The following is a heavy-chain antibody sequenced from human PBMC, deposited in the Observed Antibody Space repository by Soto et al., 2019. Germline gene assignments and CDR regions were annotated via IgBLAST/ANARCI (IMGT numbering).Heavy chain of an antibody. V-gene: IGHV1-2*02. J-gene: IGHJ3*02. CDR2: INPNSVGT. CDR3: ESRGYLRAMSGFDI. D-gene: IGHD3-22*01. Sequence: ASVNVSCKASGYTFTSHYMHWVRQAPGQGLEWMGWINPNSVGTNYAQKFQGRVTMTRDTSISTAYMELSRLRSDDTAVYYCESRGYLRAMSGFDIWGQGTMVTVSS. CDR1: GYTFTSHY.